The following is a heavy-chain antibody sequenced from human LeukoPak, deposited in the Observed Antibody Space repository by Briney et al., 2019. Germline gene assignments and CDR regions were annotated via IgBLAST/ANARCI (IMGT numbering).Heavy chain of an antibody. CDR1: GFTFSTYA. Sequence: GGSLRLSCAASGFTFSTYAMRWVRQAPGKGLEWVSAISGSGDSTYYADSVKGRFTISRDNSKNTLYLQMNSLRAEDTAVYYCAKWKGIAEMPFDYWGQGTLVTVSS. CDR3: AKWKGIAEMPFDY. D-gene: IGHD6-13*01. J-gene: IGHJ4*02. CDR2: ISGSGDST. V-gene: IGHV3-23*01.